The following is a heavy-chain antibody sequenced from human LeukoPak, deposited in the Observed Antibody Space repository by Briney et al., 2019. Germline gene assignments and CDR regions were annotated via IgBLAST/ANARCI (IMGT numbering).Heavy chain of an antibody. Sequence: GGSLRLSCAASGFTFSNYAMSWVRQAPEKGLEWVSGLSDSGGSTYYADSVKGRFTISRDNSKNTLYLQMNSLRAEDTAVYYCAKEGHYYVSGIVDWGQGTLVTVSS. CDR3: AKEGHYYVSGIVD. CDR2: LSDSGGST. CDR1: GFTFSNYA. D-gene: IGHD3-22*01. V-gene: IGHV3-23*01. J-gene: IGHJ4*02.